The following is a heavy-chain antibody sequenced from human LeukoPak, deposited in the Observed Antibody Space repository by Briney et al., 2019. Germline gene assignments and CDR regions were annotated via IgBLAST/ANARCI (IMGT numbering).Heavy chain of an antibody. J-gene: IGHJ3*02. V-gene: IGHV4-4*07. D-gene: IGHD3-9*01. CDR2: MYTSGST. Sequence: PSETLSLICTVSGGSISSYYWSWIRQPAGQGLEYIGRMYTSGSTNYIPSLKSRVTISVDTSKNQFSLKLSSVTAADTAVYYCARLTGYRIESAFDIWGQGTMVTVSS. CDR1: GGSISSYY. CDR3: ARLTGYRIESAFDI.